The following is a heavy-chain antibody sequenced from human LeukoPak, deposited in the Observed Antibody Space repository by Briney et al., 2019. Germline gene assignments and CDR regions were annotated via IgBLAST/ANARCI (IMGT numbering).Heavy chain of an antibody. J-gene: IGHJ4*02. CDR1: GGSISSSNSY. D-gene: IGHD3-22*01. Sequence: SETLSLTCTVSGGSISSSNSYWGWIRQPPGKGLEWIGSIHYSGSTYYNPSLKGRVTISVDTSKNQFFLKLSSVTAADTAVYYCARLYYYESSGYVDYWGQGTLVAVSS. CDR3: ARLYYYESSGYVDY. V-gene: IGHV4-39*01. CDR2: IHYSGST.